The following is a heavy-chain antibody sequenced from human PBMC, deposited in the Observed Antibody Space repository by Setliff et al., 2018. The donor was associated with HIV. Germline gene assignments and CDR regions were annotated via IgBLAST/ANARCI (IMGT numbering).Heavy chain of an antibody. J-gene: IGHJ4*02. V-gene: IGHV4-4*09. CDR1: GGSISTSY. D-gene: IGHD6-19*01. CDR2: IYTSGST. CDR3: EVAGQ. Sequence: SETLSLTCTVSGGSISTSYWNWIRQPPGKGLEWIGYIYTSGSTNYNPSLKSRVTISVDTSKNQFSLKLRSVTAADTAVYYCEVAGQWGQGALVTVSS.